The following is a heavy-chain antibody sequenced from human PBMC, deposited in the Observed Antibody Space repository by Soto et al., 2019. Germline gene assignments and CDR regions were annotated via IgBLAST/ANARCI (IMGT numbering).Heavy chain of an antibody. D-gene: IGHD3-9*01. V-gene: IGHV4-4*07. CDR2: IYASGRT. Sequence: SETLSLTCTVSGVSITPYFCSWIRQPAGEAPEWLGHIYASGRTTYNPSLKSRVTMFVSQTQVSLRLTSVTAADTAVYYCARHFDVDPSLDHYYFDLWGRGALVTVSS. CDR1: GVSITPYF. CDR3: ARHFDVDPSLDHYYFDL. J-gene: IGHJ2*01.